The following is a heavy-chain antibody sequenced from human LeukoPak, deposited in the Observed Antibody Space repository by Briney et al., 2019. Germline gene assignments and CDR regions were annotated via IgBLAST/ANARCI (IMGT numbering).Heavy chain of an antibody. V-gene: IGHV3-7*01. J-gene: IGHJ4*02. CDR2: IRQDGSEK. D-gene: IGHD6-13*01. Sequence: PGGSLRLSCAASGFTFSSYWMSWVRQTPGKGLEWVANIRQDGSEKYYVDSVKGRFTISRDNAKNSLHLQMNSLRAEDTAVYYCARAFSSSWYNPLFDYWGQGTLVTVSS. CDR3: ARAFSSSWYNPLFDY. CDR1: GFTFSSYW.